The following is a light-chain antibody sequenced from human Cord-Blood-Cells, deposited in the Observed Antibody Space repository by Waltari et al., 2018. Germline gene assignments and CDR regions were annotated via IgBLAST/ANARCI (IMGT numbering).Light chain of an antibody. V-gene: IGLV1-47*01. CDR2: RNN. CDR3: AAWDSSTYV. CDR1: SSNIGSNY. J-gene: IGLJ1*01. Sequence: QSVLTQPPSASGTPGQRVTISCSGSSSNIGSNYVYWYQQLPGTAPKLLIYRNNQRPSGVPDRFSGSKSGTSASLAISGLRSEDEADYYCAAWDSSTYVFGTGTKVTVL.